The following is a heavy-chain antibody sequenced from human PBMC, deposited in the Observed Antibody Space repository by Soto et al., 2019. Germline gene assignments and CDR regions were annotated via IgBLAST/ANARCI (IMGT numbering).Heavy chain of an antibody. CDR3: AKSSHKESWFDP. CDR2: IYYSGGT. Sequence: SETLSLTCTVSGGSISSGDYYWSWIRQPPGKGLEWIGYIYYSGGTNYNPSLRSRVTMSVDTSKNQFSLKLNSVTAADTAVYYCAKSSHKESWFDPWGQGTLVTVSS. V-gene: IGHV4-30-4*01. J-gene: IGHJ5*02. D-gene: IGHD2-15*01. CDR1: GGSISSGDYY.